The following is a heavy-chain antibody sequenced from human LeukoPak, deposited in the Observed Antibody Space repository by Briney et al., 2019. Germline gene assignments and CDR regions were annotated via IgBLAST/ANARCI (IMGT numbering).Heavy chain of an antibody. D-gene: IGHD3-3*01. CDR1: GFTFSSYE. J-gene: IGHJ4*02. Sequence: GGSLRLSCAASGFTFSSYEMNWVRQAPGKGLEWVSYISSSGSTIYYADSVKGRFTISRDNAKNSLYLQMNSLRAEDTAVYYCARQNDFWSGYPTSDYWGQGTLVTVSS. V-gene: IGHV3-48*03. CDR3: ARQNDFWSGYPTSDY. CDR2: ISSSGSTI.